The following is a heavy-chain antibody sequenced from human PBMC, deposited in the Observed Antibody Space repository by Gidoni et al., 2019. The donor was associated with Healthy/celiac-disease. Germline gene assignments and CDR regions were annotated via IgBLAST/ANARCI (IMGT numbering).Heavy chain of an antibody. Sequence: QVQLQESGPGLVKPSETLSLTCTVSGGSISSYYWRWIRQPPWKGLEWYGYIYYSGSTHYNPSLKSRVTISVDTSKNQFSLKLSSVTAADTAVYYCARVGYDFWSGYYFDYWGQGTLVTVSS. V-gene: IGHV4-59*01. D-gene: IGHD3-3*01. CDR3: ARVGYDFWSGYYFDY. CDR1: GGSISSYY. CDR2: IYYSGST. J-gene: IGHJ4*02.